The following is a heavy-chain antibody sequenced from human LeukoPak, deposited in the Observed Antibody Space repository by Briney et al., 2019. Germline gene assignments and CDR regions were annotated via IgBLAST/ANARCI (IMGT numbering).Heavy chain of an antibody. V-gene: IGHV4-38-2*01. D-gene: IGHD2-15*01. Sequence: SETLSLTCAVSGYSISSGYYWGWIRQPPGKGLEWIGSIYHSGSTYYNPSLKSRVTISVDTSKNQFSLKLSSVTAADTAVYYCARTVLGYMDVWGKGTTVTVSS. CDR2: IYHSGST. CDR1: GYSISSGYY. CDR3: ARTVLGYMDV. J-gene: IGHJ6*03.